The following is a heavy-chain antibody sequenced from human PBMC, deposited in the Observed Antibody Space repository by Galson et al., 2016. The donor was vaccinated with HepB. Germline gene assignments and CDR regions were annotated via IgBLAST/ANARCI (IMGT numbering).Heavy chain of an antibody. D-gene: IGHD3-22*01. Sequence: SLRLSCAVSGFGVGSTYMNWVRQAPGEGLEWASVIYSNGRTYYADSVRGRFTVSRDRSKNILYLQMNSLRVEDTAVYYCARGPVVIYYSGPTWFDPWGQGTLVTVSS. CDR2: IYSNGRT. CDR3: ARGPVVIYYSGPTWFDP. V-gene: IGHV3-53*01. CDR1: GFGVGSTY. J-gene: IGHJ5*02.